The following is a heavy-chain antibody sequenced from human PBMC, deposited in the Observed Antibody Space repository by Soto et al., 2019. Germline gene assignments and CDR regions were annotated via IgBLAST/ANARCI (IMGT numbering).Heavy chain of an antibody. CDR2: INHSGST. CDR3: ASRSYGSGSYYFY. V-gene: IGHV4-34*01. D-gene: IGHD3-10*01. CDR1: GGSFSGYY. J-gene: IGHJ4*02. Sequence: SETLSLTCAVYGGSFSGYYWSWIRQPPGKGLEWIGEINHSGSTNYNPSLKSRVTISVGTSKNQFSLKLSSVTAADTAVYYCASRSYGSGSYYFYWGQGTLVTVSS.